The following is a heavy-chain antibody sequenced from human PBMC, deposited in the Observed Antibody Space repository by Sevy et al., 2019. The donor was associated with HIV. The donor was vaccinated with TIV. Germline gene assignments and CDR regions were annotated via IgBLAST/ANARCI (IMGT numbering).Heavy chain of an antibody. CDR1: GYTFTSYG. Sequence: ASVKVSCKASGYTFTSYGISWVRQAPGQGLEWMGWISAYNGNTNYAQKLQGRVTMTTDTSTSTAYMELRSLGSDDTGVFYWWGFTLGTEFFHFGLGGWGPGTPV. V-gene: IGHV1-18*01. J-gene: IGHJ6*01. D-gene: IGHD3-16*01. CDR2: ISAYNGNT. CDR3: WGFTLGTEFFHFGLGG.